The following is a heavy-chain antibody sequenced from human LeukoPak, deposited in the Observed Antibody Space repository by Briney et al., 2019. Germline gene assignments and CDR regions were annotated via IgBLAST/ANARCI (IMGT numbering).Heavy chain of an antibody. CDR2: IWYDGTSK. D-gene: IGHD6-13*01. CDR3: ARSQSSSLIDY. Sequence: GGSLRLSCAASGFSLSAYGVHWVRQAPGKGLEWVAVIWYDGTSKDYADSVKGQFTFSRDNSKNTLYLQMNSLTVEDTAVYYCARSQSSSLIDYWGQGTLVTVSS. V-gene: IGHV3-33*01. CDR1: GFSLSAYG. J-gene: IGHJ4*02.